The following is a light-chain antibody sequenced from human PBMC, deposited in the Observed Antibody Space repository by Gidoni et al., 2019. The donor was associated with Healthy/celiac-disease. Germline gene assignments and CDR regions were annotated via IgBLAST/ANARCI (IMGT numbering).Light chain of an antibody. V-gene: IGKV3-15*01. J-gene: IGKJ1*01. Sequence: IVMTQSPATLSVSPGERATLSCRASQSVSSNLAWYQQKPGQAPRLLIYGASTRATGIPARFRGSGSGTEFTLTISSLQSEDFAVYYCQKYNNWPQTFGQGNKVEIK. CDR3: QKYNNWPQT. CDR1: QSVSSN. CDR2: GAS.